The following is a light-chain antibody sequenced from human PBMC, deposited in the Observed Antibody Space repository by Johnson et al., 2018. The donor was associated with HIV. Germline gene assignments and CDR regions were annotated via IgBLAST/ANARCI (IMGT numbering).Light chain of an antibody. V-gene: IGLV1-51*02. CDR2: ENN. CDR3: GAWEASLSAYV. J-gene: IGLJ1*01. Sequence: QSVLTQPPSVSAAPGQDVIISCSGSTSNVGINFVSWYQQFPGRAPKLLIYENNKRPSAIPDRFSGSKSGTSALLGIPGLQTGDEADYYCGAWEASLSAYVFGTGTKVTVL. CDR1: TSNVGINF.